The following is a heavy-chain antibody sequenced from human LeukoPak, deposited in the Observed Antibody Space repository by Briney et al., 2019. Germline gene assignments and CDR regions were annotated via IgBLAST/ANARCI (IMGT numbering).Heavy chain of an antibody. CDR2: ISGDNRNI. Sequence: ASVKVSCKASGYLFSNYGLLWVRQAPGQGLEWMGWISGDNRNIKYAEKFQGRVTMTTDTLTTTAYMELRSLRSDDTAIYYCARYRLPDHYYYYFMDVWGSGTSVTVSS. D-gene: IGHD1-14*01. CDR3: ARYRLPDHYYYYFMDV. J-gene: IGHJ6*03. V-gene: IGHV1-18*01. CDR1: GYLFSNYG.